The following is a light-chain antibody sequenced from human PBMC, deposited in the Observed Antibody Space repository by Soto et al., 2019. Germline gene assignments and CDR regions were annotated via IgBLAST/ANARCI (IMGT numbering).Light chain of an antibody. CDR2: GAS. Sequence: EMVMTQSPATLYVSPGESSTLSCMASQSVGSNLAWYQQKPGQAPRLLIYGASTRATGTPTRFSGSGSGTDFTLSISSLQSEDFAVYYCQEYTDWSSTFGQGTKVDIK. J-gene: IGKJ2*01. CDR3: QEYTDWSST. V-gene: IGKV3-15*01. CDR1: QSVGSN.